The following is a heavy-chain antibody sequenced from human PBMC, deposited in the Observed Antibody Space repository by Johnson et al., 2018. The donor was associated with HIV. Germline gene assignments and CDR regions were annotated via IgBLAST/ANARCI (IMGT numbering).Heavy chain of an antibody. J-gene: IGHJ3*02. CDR3: AKDAGTYHPFDAFDI. CDR2: IKSKTDGGTT. Sequence: MLLVESGGGLVQPGGSLRLSCAASGFTFSSYAMHWVRQAPGKGLEWVGRIKSKTDGGTTDYAAPVKGRFTISRDNSKNTLYLQMNSLRVEDTAIYYCAKDAGTYHPFDAFDIWGQGTMVTVSS. CDR1: GFTFSSYA. D-gene: IGHD3-10*01. V-gene: IGHV3-15*01.